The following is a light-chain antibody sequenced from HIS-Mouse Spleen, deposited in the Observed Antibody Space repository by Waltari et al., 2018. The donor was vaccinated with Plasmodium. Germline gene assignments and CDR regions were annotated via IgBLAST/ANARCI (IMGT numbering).Light chain of an antibody. J-gene: IGLJ3*02. CDR1: SSDVGGYNY. V-gene: IGLV2-14*03. Sequence: QSALTQPASVSGSPGQSITISCTGTSSDVGGYNYVSWYQQHPGKAHKLMIYDVSNRPSVVSIRFSGSQSGNTASLTTSVLQAEDEADYYCSSYTSSSTRVFGGGTKLTVL. CDR2: DVS. CDR3: SSYTSSSTRV.